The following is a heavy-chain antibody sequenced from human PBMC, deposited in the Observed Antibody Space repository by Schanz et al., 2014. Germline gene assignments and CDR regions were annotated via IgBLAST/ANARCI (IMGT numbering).Heavy chain of an antibody. D-gene: IGHD3-10*01. J-gene: IGHJ4*02. V-gene: IGHV3-48*03. CDR2: ISGGGGTR. Sequence: EGQLAESGGGLVQPGGSLRLSCAASGFTFGSYGMSWVRQGPGKGLEWVSGISGGGGTRNYADSVKGRFTVSRDRFQNTLYLRMSSLRAEDTAVYYCARANYRRKINFDYWGRGTLVTVSS. CDR1: GFTFGSYG. CDR3: ARANYRRKINFDY.